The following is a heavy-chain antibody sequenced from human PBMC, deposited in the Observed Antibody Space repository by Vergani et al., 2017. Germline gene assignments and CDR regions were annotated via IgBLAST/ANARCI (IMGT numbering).Heavy chain of an antibody. D-gene: IGHD4-11*01. CDR2: IYYSGST. V-gene: IGHV4-39*01. CDR3: ARETTVTTGGYYYYYYMDV. J-gene: IGHJ6*03. CDR1: GGSISSSSYY. Sequence: QLQLQESGPGLVKPSETLSLTCTVSGGSISSSSYYWGWIRQPPGKGLEWIGSIYYSGSTYYNPSLKSRVTISVDTSKNQFSLKLSSVTAADTAVYYCARETTVTTGGYYYYYYMDVWGKGTTVTVSS.